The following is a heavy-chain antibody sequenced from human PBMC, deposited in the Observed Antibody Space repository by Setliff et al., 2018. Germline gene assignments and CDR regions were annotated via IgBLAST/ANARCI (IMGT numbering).Heavy chain of an antibody. D-gene: IGHD3-16*01. CDR1: GFTFTDYP. CDR3: ARDTLTLGDITLFDY. Sequence: ASVKVSCKASGFTFTDYPMNWMRQAPEQGLEWMGRINLNTGNIFYAQEFQGRVTLTRDTSISTAYMELTGLRYDDTAIYYCARDTLTLGDITLFDYWGQGTLVTVSS. V-gene: IGHV1-2*02. J-gene: IGHJ4*02. CDR2: INLNTGNI.